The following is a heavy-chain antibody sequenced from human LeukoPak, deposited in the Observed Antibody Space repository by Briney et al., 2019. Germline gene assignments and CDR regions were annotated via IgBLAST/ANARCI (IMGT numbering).Heavy chain of an antibody. CDR3: ARAPAGGWLHRKGDWFDP. D-gene: IGHD5-12*01. V-gene: IGHV1-69*13. J-gene: IGHJ5*02. Sequence: SVKVSCKASGGTFSSYAISWVRQAPGQGLEWMEGIIPIFGTANYAQKFQGRVTITPDESTSTAYMELSSLRSEDTAVYYCARAPAGGWLHRKGDWFDPWGQGTLVTVSS. CDR2: IIPIFGTA. CDR1: GGTFSSYA.